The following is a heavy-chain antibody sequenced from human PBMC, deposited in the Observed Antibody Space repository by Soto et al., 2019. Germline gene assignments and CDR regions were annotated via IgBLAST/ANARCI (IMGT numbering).Heavy chain of an antibody. Sequence: PGESLKISCKGSGYSFTSYWIGWVRQMPGKGLEWMGIIYPGDSDTRYSPSFQGQVTISADKSISTAYLQWSSLKASDTAMYYCARPYYNYDSSGYYLSAFDIWGQGTMVTVSS. CDR3: ARPYYNYDSSGYYLSAFDI. J-gene: IGHJ3*02. CDR2: IYPGDSDT. V-gene: IGHV5-51*01. CDR1: GYSFTSYW. D-gene: IGHD3-22*01.